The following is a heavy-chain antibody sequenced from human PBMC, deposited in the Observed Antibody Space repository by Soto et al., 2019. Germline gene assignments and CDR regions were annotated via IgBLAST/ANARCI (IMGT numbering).Heavy chain of an antibody. CDR3: TTDRWGRQLCDY. J-gene: IGHJ4*02. D-gene: IGHD5-18*01. CDR2: IKSKTDGGTT. Sequence: EVQLVESGGGLVKPGGSLRLSCAASGFTFSNAWMNWVRQAPGKGLEWVGRIKSKTDGGTTDYAAPVKGRFTLSRDDSKNPLYLQMNSLKTEDTAVYYCTTDRWGRQLCDYWGQGTLVTVSS. V-gene: IGHV3-15*07. CDR1: GFTFSNAW.